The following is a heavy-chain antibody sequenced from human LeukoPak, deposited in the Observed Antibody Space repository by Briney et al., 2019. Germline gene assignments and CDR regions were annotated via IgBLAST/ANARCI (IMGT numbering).Heavy chain of an antibody. CDR1: GGSISSRNHY. J-gene: IGHJ4*02. CDR2: IFYTGNT. CDR3: SRHVNTFDY. V-gene: IGHV4-39*01. Sequence: SETLSLTCTVSGGSISSRNHYWGWIRQPPGKGLEWIGSIFYTGNTYYNPSLRSRVTMSVDTSKNHFSLNLSSVTAADMAVYYCSRHVNTFDYWGQGALVTVSS.